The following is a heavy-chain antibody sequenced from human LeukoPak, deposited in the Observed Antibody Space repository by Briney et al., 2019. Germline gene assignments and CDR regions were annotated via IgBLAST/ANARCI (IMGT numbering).Heavy chain of an antibody. CDR3: ARDRAAMGRNWFDP. CDR1: GFTFSSFG. Sequence: GGSLRLSCAASGFTFSSFGMNWVRQAPGKGLEWVSYISSSSSTIYYADSVKGRFTISRDNAKNSLYLQMNSLRDEDTAVYYCARDRAAMGRNWFDPWGQGTLVTVSS. D-gene: IGHD5-18*01. J-gene: IGHJ5*02. V-gene: IGHV3-48*02. CDR2: ISSSSSTI.